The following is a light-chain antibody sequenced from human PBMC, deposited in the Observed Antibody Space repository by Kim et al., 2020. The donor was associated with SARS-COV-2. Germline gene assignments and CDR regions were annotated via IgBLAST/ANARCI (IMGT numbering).Light chain of an antibody. Sequence: SVGDRVTITCRASQSSDSWLDWYQQKPGKAPNLLIYRASTLQSGVPSRFSGSGSGTEFTLTISSLQPDDFATYYCQQYNTYSHFTFGPGTKVDIK. CDR2: RAS. CDR3: QQYNTYSHFT. J-gene: IGKJ3*01. CDR1: QSSDSW. V-gene: IGKV1-5*03.